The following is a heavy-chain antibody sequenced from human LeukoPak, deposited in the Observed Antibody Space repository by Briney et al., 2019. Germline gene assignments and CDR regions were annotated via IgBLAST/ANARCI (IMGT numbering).Heavy chain of an antibody. CDR2: IYYSGST. J-gene: IGHJ6*03. Sequence: SETLSLTCTVSGGSISSGSYYWSWIRQPPGKGLEWIGYIYYSGSTNYNPSLKSRVTISVDTSKNQFSLKLSSVTAADTAVYYCARVRAEFDSSSWSHARYYYYYMDVWGKGTTVTVSS. D-gene: IGHD6-13*01. CDR1: GGSISSGSYY. CDR3: ARVRAEFDSSSWSHARYYYYYMDV. V-gene: IGHV4-61*01.